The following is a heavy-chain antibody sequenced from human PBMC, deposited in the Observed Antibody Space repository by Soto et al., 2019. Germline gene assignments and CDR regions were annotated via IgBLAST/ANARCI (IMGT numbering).Heavy chain of an antibody. J-gene: IGHJ2*01. CDR2: ISYDGSNK. D-gene: IGHD6-19*01. CDR3: ARDDGASEYSSGWYGWYYDL. V-gene: IGHV3-30-3*01. Sequence: QVQLVESGGGVVQPGRSQRLSCAASGFTFRSYAMHWVRQAPGKGLEWVAVISYDGSNKYYADSVKGRFTISRDNSKNTLYLQMNSLRAEDTAVYYCARDDGASEYSSGWYGWYYDLWGRGTLVTVSS. CDR1: GFTFRSYA.